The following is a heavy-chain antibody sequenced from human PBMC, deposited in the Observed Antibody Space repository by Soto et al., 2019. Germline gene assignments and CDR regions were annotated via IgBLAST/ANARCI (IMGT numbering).Heavy chain of an antibody. CDR1: GGSIGNDDYS. J-gene: IGHJ4*02. Sequence: PSETLSLTCTVSGGSIGNDDYSWSWVRQPPGKGLEWIGYIYHSGTTYYNPSLTSRATISVDGSNNQFSLKLTSMTAADTAVYYCATVIPATRYFAYWGQGILVTVSS. CDR2: IYHSGTT. V-gene: IGHV4-30-2*01. CDR3: ATVIPATRYFAY. D-gene: IGHD2-15*01.